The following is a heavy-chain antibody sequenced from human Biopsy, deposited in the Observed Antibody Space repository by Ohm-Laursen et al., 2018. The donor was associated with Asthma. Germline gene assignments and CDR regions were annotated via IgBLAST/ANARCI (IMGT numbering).Heavy chain of an antibody. Sequence: SDTLSLTCTVSGASIKTDDHYWSWLRQPPGKGLEWFGFIHYSGSTSYNPSLKGGVTISVDTSKNQFSLKLSSVTAADPAVYYCARASVAASSNWFDPWGQGTLVTVSS. J-gene: IGHJ5*02. V-gene: IGHV4-30-4*02. CDR1: GASIKTDDHY. CDR2: IHYSGST. CDR3: ARASVAASSNWFDP. D-gene: IGHD6-19*01.